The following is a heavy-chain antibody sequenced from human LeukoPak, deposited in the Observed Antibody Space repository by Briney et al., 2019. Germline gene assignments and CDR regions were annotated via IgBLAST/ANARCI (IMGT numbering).Heavy chain of an antibody. D-gene: IGHD2-8*01. CDR2: INPNSGGT. CDR3: ALITYCTTVTCYFFDW. CDR1: GYTFTGYY. V-gene: IGHV1-2*02. J-gene: IGHJ4*02. Sequence: ASVKVSCKASGYTFTGYYMHWVRQAPGQGLEWMGWINPNSGGTNYAQKFQGRVTMTRDTSISTAYMELSRLRSDDTAVYYCALITYCTTVTCYFFDWWGQGTQVTVSS.